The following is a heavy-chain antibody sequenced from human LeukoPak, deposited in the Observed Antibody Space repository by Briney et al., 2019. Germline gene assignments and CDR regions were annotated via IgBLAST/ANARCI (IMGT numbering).Heavy chain of an antibody. CDR1: GFTFSTYG. CDR2: IWYDGSNK. CDR3: ARGGVYSSGSYYLYYFDY. Sequence: RAGGSLRLSCAASGFTFSTYGMHWVRQAPGKGLEWVALIWYDGSNKYYADSVKGRFTISRDNSKNTLHLQMDSLRAEDTAVYYCARGGVYSSGSYYLYYFDYWGQGTLVTVSS. V-gene: IGHV3-33*01. J-gene: IGHJ4*02. D-gene: IGHD6-19*01.